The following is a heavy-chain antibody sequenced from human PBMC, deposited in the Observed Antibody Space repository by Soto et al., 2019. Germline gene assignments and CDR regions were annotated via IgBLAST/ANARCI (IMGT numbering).Heavy chain of an antibody. J-gene: IGHJ4*01. Sequence: QVQLVQSGAEVKKPGASVKVSCKASGYSFTSYDINWVRQASGQGLEGLGWMTPISGETGYAPKFQCRVSMTRDTSTSTAYVELSSLTYEDSAIYYCARNKWNTGDFDYWGHGTLVTVSS. CDR2: MTPISGET. D-gene: IGHD1-20*01. CDR1: GYSFTSYD. V-gene: IGHV1-8*01. CDR3: ARNKWNTGDFDY.